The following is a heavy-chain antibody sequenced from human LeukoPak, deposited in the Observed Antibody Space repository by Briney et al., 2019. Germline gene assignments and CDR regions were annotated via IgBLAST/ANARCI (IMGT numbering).Heavy chain of an antibody. CDR3: ARESGYENLVLDY. CDR2: IDRDGSVK. D-gene: IGHD3-3*01. V-gene: IGHV3-7*01. Sequence: GGSLRLSCAASGFTFSNYWMTWVRQTPGKGLEFVANIDRDGSVKNYVGSVKGRFTISRDNAKNSLYLQMNSLRAEDTAVYYCARESGYENLVLDYWGQGTLVTVSS. J-gene: IGHJ4*02. CDR1: GFTFSNYW.